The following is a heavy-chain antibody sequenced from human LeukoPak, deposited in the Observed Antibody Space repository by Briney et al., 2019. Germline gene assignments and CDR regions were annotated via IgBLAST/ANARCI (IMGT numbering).Heavy chain of an antibody. CDR2: IKQDGSQR. D-gene: IGHD3-10*01. J-gene: IGHJ6*03. CDR3: ARVHYYGSRYYYMDV. V-gene: IGHV3-7*01. CDR1: GFTFSSYW. Sequence: GGSLRLSCAASGFTFSSYWMSWVRQAPGKGLEWVASIKQDGSQRYYVDSVKGRFTISRDNAENSFYLQRNSLRADDTAIYYCARVHYYGSRYYYMDVWGKGTTVTISS.